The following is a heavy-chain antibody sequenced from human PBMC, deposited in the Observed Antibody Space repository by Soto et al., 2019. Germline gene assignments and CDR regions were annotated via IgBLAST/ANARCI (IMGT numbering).Heavy chain of an antibody. Sequence: GVPMRLSCSPSVFTFSHACMSCVKQAPTKGLDSVGRINRQSDGGTTEYAAPLTGRFTFSSDSSNKALYMQMNSMNTEETARYYGTTDLWRIDVLGGSSGYFNHWRHGTLGPVSS. J-gene: IGHJ1*01. D-gene: IGHD2-15*01. CDR2: INRQSDGGTT. CDR1: VFTFSHAC. CDR3: TTDLWRIDVLGGSSGYFNH. V-gene: IGHV3-15*01.